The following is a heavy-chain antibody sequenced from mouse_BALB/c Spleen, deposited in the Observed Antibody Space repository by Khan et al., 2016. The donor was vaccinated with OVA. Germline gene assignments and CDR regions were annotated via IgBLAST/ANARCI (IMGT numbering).Heavy chain of an antibody. D-gene: IGHD2-4*01. CDR3: ARNYDYDEGLAY. Sequence: VQLQESGPGLVQPSQSLSITCTVSGFSLTSFGVHWVRQSPGKGLEWLGVFWSVGSTDNNAAFISRLTISKDNSKTQALFKRNSQQADDTARYCCARNYDYDEGLAYWGQGTLVTVSA. J-gene: IGHJ3*01. V-gene: IGHV2-2*01. CDR1: GFSLTSFG. CDR2: FWSVGST.